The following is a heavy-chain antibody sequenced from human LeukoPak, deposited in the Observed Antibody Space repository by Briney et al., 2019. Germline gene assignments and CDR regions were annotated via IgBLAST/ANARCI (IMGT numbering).Heavy chain of an antibody. D-gene: IGHD6-19*01. Sequence: ASLKVSSTASGYTFTTSGISCVRHTPGHELERMGWISAYNGYTNYAQKLQGRVTITTDTSTSTAYMELRSLRSDDTAVYYCARAGWYELPRYAFDIWGQGTMVTVSS. V-gene: IGHV1-18*01. CDR3: ARAGWYELPRYAFDI. CDR1: GYTFTTSG. J-gene: IGHJ3*02. CDR2: ISAYNGYT.